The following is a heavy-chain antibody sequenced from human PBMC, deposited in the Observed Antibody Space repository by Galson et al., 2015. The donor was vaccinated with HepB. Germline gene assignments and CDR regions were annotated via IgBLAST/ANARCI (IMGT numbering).Heavy chain of an antibody. Sequence: SLRLSCAASGFTFSSYAMSWVRQAPGKGLEWVSAISGSGGSTYYADSVKGRFTISRDNSKNTLYLQMNSLRAEDTAVYYCAKEAEGTEPKLWFGELPAPHFDYWGQGTLVTVSS. CDR1: GFTFSSYA. J-gene: IGHJ4*02. V-gene: IGHV3-23*01. CDR2: ISGSGGST. CDR3: AKEAEGTEPKLWFGELPAPHFDY. D-gene: IGHD3-10*01.